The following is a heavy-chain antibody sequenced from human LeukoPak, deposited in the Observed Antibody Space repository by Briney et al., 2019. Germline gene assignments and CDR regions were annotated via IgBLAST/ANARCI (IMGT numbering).Heavy chain of an antibody. D-gene: IGHD3-22*01. CDR2: IYPGDSDT. Sequence: GESLKISCKGSGYSFTYYWIGWVRQMPGKGLEWMGIIYPGDSDTRYSPSFQGQVTISADKSINTAYLQWSSLKASDTAIYYCARQPPNEYYYDSSGFFDYWGQGTLVSVSS. CDR1: GYSFTYYW. CDR3: ARQPPNEYYYDSSGFFDY. J-gene: IGHJ4*02. V-gene: IGHV5-51*01.